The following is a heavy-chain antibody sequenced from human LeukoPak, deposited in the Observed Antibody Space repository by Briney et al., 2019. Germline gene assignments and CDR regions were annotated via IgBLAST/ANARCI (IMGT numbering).Heavy chain of an antibody. V-gene: IGHV3-48*01. D-gene: IGHD6-19*01. Sequence: GGSLRLSCAASGFTFSTYTMNWVRQAPGKGLEWVSYISTGSSTIYYADSVKGRFTISRDNAKNSLYLQMNSLRAEDTAVYYCARALLDSSGWYSDNYYYYMDVWGKGTTVTISS. CDR3: ARALLDSSGWYSDNYYYYMDV. CDR2: ISTGSSTI. CDR1: GFTFSTYT. J-gene: IGHJ6*03.